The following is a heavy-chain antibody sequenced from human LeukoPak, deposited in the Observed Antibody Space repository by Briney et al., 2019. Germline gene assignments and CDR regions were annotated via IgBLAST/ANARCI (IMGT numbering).Heavy chain of an antibody. D-gene: IGHD3-9*01. V-gene: IGHV3-7*03. CDR2: IKHDGRDR. CDR3: ARGGNYDILTGYIFDY. CDR1: GFTFSNYW. J-gene: IGHJ4*02. Sequence: GGSLRLSCAASGFTFSNYWMSWVRQAPGKGLEWVANIKHDGRDRHYVDSVKGRFTIARDSAKNSLNLQMNSLRAEDTAVYYCARGGNYDILTGYIFDYWGQGTLVTVSS.